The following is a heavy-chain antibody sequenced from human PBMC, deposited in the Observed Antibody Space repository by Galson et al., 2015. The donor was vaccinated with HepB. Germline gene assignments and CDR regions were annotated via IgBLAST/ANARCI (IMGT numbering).Heavy chain of an antibody. CDR1: NFVLKNYA. CDR2: MSGRGGTT. V-gene: IGHV3-23*01. J-gene: IGHJ4*02. D-gene: IGHD5-24*01. Sequence: SLRLSCAASNFVLKNYAMTWVRQAPGKGLEWVSSMSGRGGTTYSAESVQGRFTISRDNSNNTLYLQMDKLRVEDTATYFCVREEMATITSVFQNWGQGVLVIVSS. CDR3: VREEMATITSVFQN.